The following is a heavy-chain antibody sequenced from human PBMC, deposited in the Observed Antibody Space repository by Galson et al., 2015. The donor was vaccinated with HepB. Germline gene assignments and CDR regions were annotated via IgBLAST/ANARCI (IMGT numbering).Heavy chain of an antibody. CDR3: ARELYDILTGYPDAFDI. J-gene: IGHJ3*02. D-gene: IGHD3-9*01. V-gene: IGHV1-18*01. CDR2: ISAYNGNT. Sequence: QSGAEVKKPGASVKVSCKASGYTFTSYGISWVRQAPGQGLEWMGWISAYNGNTNYAQKLQGRVTMTTDTSTSTAYMELRSLRSDDTAVYYCARELYDILTGYPDAFDIWGQGTMVTVSS. CDR1: GYTFTSYG.